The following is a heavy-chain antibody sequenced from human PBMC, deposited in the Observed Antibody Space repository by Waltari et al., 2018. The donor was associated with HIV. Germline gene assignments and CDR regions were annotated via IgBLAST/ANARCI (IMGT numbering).Heavy chain of an antibody. Sequence: QVQLRQWGAGLLKPSETLSLTCAVYGGSFSGSYWSWIRQPPGKGLEWIGEISHSGRTNYNPSLKSRVTISVDTSKNQFSLKLTSVTAADTAVFYCARARLVSRGQYCSTTSCLPHYYYYYGMDVWGQGTTVTVSS. J-gene: IGHJ6*02. D-gene: IGHD2-2*01. CDR1: GGSFSGSY. CDR3: ARARLVSRGQYCSTTSCLPHYYYYYGMDV. CDR2: ISHSGRT. V-gene: IGHV4-34*01.